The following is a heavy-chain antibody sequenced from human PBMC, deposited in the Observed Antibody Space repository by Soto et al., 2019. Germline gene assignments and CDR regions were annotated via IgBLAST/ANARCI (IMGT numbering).Heavy chain of an antibody. Sequence: SETLSLTCTVSGGSISSYYWSWIRQPPGKGLEWIGYIYYSGSTNYNPSLKSRVTISVDTSKNQFSLKLSSVTAADTAVYYCARRLVGSSWPAYNWFDPWGQGTLVTVSS. J-gene: IGHJ5*02. CDR2: IYYSGST. CDR3: ARRLVGSSWPAYNWFDP. D-gene: IGHD6-13*01. CDR1: GGSISSYY. V-gene: IGHV4-59*08.